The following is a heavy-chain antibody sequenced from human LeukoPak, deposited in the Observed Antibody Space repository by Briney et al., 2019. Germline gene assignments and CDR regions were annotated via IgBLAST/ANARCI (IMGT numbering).Heavy chain of an antibody. CDR1: GGSGGSISSSNF. J-gene: IGHJ4*02. V-gene: IGHV4-61*01. CDR2: IYYSGST. Sequence: SGTLSLTCAVSGGSGGSISSSNFWSWVRQPPGKGLEWIGYIYYSGSTIYSPSLKSRVTISVDTSKNQFSLKLSSVTAADTAVYYCARELSYCGGDCYSNYFDYWGQGTLVTVSS. CDR3: ARELSYCGGDCYSNYFDY. D-gene: IGHD2-21*01.